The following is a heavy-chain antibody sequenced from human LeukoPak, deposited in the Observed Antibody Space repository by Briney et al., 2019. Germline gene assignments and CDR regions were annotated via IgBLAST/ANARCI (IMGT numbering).Heavy chain of an antibody. CDR2: ISGSGGST. CDR1: GFTFSSYA. J-gene: IGHJ5*02. Sequence: GGSLRLSCAASGFTFSSYAMSWARQAPGKGLEWVSAISGSGGSTYYADSVKGRFTISRDNSKNTLYLQMNSLRAEDTAVYYCAKSPNYYGSSPRFFDPWGQGTLVTVSS. V-gene: IGHV3-23*01. CDR3: AKSPNYYGSSPRFFDP. D-gene: IGHD3-22*01.